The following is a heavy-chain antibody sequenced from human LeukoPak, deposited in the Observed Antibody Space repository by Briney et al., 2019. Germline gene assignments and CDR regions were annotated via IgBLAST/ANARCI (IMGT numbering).Heavy chain of an antibody. CDR3: ARDRVRDGYNPGGD. D-gene: IGHD5-24*01. J-gene: IGHJ4*02. CDR1: GYTFTDYA. Sequence: ASVEVSCKASGYTFTDYAIHWVRQAPGQRLEWMGWIHAGNGNTKYPQKFQGRVTITRDTSASTVNMELSSLRFEDTAVYYCARDRVRDGYNPGGDWGQGTLVTVSS. V-gene: IGHV1-3*01. CDR2: IHAGNGNT.